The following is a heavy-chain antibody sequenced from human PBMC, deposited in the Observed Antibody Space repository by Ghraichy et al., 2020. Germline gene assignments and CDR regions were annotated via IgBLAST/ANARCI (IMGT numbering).Heavy chain of an antibody. J-gene: IGHJ6*02. CDR2: INHSGST. CDR1: GGSFSGYY. D-gene: IGHD5-18*01. V-gene: IGHV4-34*01. Sequence: SQTLSLTCAVYGGSFSGYYWSWIRQPPGKGLEWIGEINHSGSTNYNPSLKSRVTISVDTSKNQFSLKLSSVTAADTAVYYCARGVVQLWFKSYGMDVWGQGTTVTVSS. CDR3: ARGVVQLWFKSYGMDV.